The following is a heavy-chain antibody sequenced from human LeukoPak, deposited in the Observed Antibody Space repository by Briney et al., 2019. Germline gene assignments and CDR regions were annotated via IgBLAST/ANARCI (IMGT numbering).Heavy chain of an antibody. CDR2: LSCNGGST. CDR3: TRDGLRSSGT. J-gene: IGHJ5*02. Sequence: GRSLRLSCAASVFTFAVYAMSWVRQVPMDGLEWLCALSCNGGSTGYTDSVTGRFTISRDNAKNSLYLQMNSVRAANTALYYCTRDGLRSSGTWGQGTLVTVSS. V-gene: IGHV3-20*04. CDR1: VFTFAVYA. D-gene: IGHD6-25*01.